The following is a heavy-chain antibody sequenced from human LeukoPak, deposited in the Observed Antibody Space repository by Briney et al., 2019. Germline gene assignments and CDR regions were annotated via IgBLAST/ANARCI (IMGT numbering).Heavy chain of an antibody. J-gene: IGHJ6*03. D-gene: IGHD4/OR15-4a*01. CDR2: IYYSGST. V-gene: IGHV4-39*07. CDR3: ARGGARGYYYYYMDV. Sequence: SETLSLTCTVSGGSISSDNYYWGWIRQPPGKGLEFIGSIYYSGSTYYNPSLKSRVTISVDTSKNQFSLRLSSVTAADTAMYYCARGGARGYYYYYMDVWGKGTTVTVSS. CDR1: GGSISSDNYY.